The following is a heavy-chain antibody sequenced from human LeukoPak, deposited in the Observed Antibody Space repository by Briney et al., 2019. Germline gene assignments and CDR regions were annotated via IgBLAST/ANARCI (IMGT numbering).Heavy chain of an antibody. CDR1: GFTFSSYD. D-gene: IGHD3-10*01. J-gene: IGHJ4*02. V-gene: IGHV3-30*03. Sequence: GGSLRLSCAASGFTFSSYDMHWVRQAPGKGLEWVAIISYDGSNKYYADSVKGRFTISRDTSKSTLNLQINSLRSEDTAVYYCARDYPYYGSGSYSYYFDYWGQGTLVTVSS. CDR2: ISYDGSNK. CDR3: ARDYPYYGSGSYSYYFDY.